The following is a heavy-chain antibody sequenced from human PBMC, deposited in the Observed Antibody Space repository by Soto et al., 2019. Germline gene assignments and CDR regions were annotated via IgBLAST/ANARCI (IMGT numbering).Heavy chain of an antibody. J-gene: IGHJ4*02. V-gene: IGHV3-23*01. D-gene: IGHD6-19*01. Sequence: GGSLRLSCAASGFTFSSYAMSWVRQAPGKGLEWVSAISGSGGSTYYADSVKGRFTISRDNSKNTLYLQMNSLRAEDTAVYYCAKYPHKGSYSSGPMRYWGQGTLVTVSS. CDR1: GFTFSSYA. CDR3: AKYPHKGSYSSGPMRY. CDR2: ISGSGGST.